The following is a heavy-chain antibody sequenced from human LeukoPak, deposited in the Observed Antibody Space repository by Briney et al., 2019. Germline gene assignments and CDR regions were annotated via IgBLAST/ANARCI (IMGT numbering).Heavy chain of an antibody. CDR2: ISWNGGSI. Sequence: GGSLRLSCAASGFTFDNYAMHWVRQAPGKGLEWVSGISWNGGSIGYAGSVKGRFTISRDNAKNALYVQMNSLRGEDKAVYYCAKDINCSGGSCYYYYYGMDVRRQGTTVTDSS. V-gene: IGHV3-9*01. CDR1: GFTFDNYA. D-gene: IGHD2-15*01. J-gene: IGHJ6*02. CDR3: AKDINCSGGSCYYYYYGMDV.